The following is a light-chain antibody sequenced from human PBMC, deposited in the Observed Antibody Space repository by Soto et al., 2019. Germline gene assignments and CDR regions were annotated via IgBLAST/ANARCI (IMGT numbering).Light chain of an antibody. Sequence: EIVLTQSPATLSLSPGERATLSCRASQSVSSYLAWYQQKPGQAPRLLIYDASNRATGIPARFSGSGSGTDFTLTISRLEPEDFAVYYCQQRSNWPYTFDQGTKLEIK. CDR3: QQRSNWPYT. CDR2: DAS. V-gene: IGKV3-11*01. CDR1: QSVSSY. J-gene: IGKJ2*01.